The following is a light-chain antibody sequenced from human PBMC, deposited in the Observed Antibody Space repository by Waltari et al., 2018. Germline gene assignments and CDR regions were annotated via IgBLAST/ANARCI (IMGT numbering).Light chain of an antibody. J-gene: IGKJ4*01. CDR3: QQIHTYPLT. V-gene: IGKV1-9*01. Sequence: DIQLTQSPSFLSASVGRRVTFPYRDSQDICTYLAWYQKKPSNAPHFLSYAASSLHTGVPSRFSAGGSRTLFTLTINRLQPEDFATYYCQQIHTYPLTFGGGTEGEL. CDR2: AAS. CDR1: QDICTY.